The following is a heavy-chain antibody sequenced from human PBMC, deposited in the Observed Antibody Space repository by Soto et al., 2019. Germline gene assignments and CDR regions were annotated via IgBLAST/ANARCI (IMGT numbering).Heavy chain of an antibody. V-gene: IGHV4-59*08. CDR1: GGSISSYY. CDR3: ARQHRNYGNFDY. Sequence: SETLSLTCTVSGGSISSYYWSWIRQPPGKGLEWIGYIYYSGNTYYNPSLKSRVAISVDTSKDRFSLKLSSMTAADTAVYYCARQHRNYGNFDYWGQGTLVTVSS. CDR2: IYYSGNT. D-gene: IGHD4-4*01. J-gene: IGHJ4*02.